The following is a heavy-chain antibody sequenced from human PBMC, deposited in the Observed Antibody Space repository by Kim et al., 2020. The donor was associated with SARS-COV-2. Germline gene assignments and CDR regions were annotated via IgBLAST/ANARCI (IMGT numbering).Heavy chain of an antibody. V-gene: IGHV1-58*01. J-gene: IGHJ4*02. D-gene: IGHD3-22*01. Sequence: QKVQERVTITGDMSTSTAYMELSSLRSEDTAVYYCAADINDSSGYYDFDYWGQGTLVTVSS. CDR3: AADINDSSGYYDFDY.